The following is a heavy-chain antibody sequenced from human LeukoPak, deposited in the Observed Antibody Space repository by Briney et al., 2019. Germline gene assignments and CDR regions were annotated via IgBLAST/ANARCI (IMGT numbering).Heavy chain of an antibody. V-gene: IGHV1-18*01. Sequence: GASVKVSCKASDNIFTNYDISWVRQAPGQGLEWMGWISAYNGNTNYAQKFQGRVTLTTDTSTSTVYMELRSLTSDDTAVYYCARDLGFGSYSYWGQGTLVTVSS. CDR1: DNIFTNYD. D-gene: IGHD1-26*01. CDR2: ISAYNGNT. CDR3: ARDLGFGSYSY. J-gene: IGHJ4*02.